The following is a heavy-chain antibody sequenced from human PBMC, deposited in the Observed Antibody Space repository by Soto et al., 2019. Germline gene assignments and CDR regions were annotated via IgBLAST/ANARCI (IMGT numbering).Heavy chain of an antibody. Sequence: SETLSLTCTVPGDSIISSDFYWGWVRQPPGKGLEWIGSIFYLGSSYYNPSLKSRVTMSVDTSKNQFSLRLRSVTAADTALYFCARHSLALRKNNWFDPWGQGIMVTVSS. CDR3: ARHSLALRKNNWFDP. D-gene: IGHD3-3*02. J-gene: IGHJ5*02. V-gene: IGHV4-39*01. CDR2: IFYLGSS. CDR1: GDSIISSDFY.